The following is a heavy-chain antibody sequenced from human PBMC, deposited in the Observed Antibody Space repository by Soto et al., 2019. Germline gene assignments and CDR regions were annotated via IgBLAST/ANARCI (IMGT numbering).Heavy chain of an antibody. J-gene: IGHJ4*02. CDR1: GFTFSSYG. D-gene: IGHD3-22*01. CDR3: VYYYYDNSPPVYYFDY. V-gene: IGHV3-30*03. Sequence: GGSLRLSCAASGFTFSSYGMHWVRQAPGKGLEWVAVISYDGSNKYYADSVKGRFTISRDNSKNTLYLQMNSLRAEDTAVYYCVYYYYDNSPPVYYFDYWGQGTLVTVSS. CDR2: ISYDGSNK.